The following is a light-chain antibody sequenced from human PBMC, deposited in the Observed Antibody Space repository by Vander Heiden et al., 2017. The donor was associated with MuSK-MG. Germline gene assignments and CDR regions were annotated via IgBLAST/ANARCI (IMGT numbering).Light chain of an antibody. V-gene: IGKV1-39*01. CDR3: RQRDSTPMT. CDR2: EAS. Sequence: DIQMTPSPSSLSASVGDRVTITCRASQTITSYLNWYQQKSGKAPKLLIYEASSLQTGVSSRFSGGESGTDFTLTISRVQPEDVAIYNCRQRDSTPMTFGQGTPVEIK. CDR1: QTITSY. J-gene: IGKJ5*01.